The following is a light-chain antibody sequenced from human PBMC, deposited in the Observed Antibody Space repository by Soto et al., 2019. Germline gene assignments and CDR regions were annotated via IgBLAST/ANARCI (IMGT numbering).Light chain of an antibody. CDR2: DAS. CDR3: RQYNNWPSFT. J-gene: IGKJ3*01. CDR1: QSVSNN. V-gene: IGKV3-15*01. Sequence: EIVMTQSPATLSVSPGERATLSCRASQSVSNNLAWYQHKPGQAPRLLIYDASTRATGIPARLSGSGSGTEFTLTISSLQSEDFAVYYCRQYNNWPSFTFGPGTKVDIK.